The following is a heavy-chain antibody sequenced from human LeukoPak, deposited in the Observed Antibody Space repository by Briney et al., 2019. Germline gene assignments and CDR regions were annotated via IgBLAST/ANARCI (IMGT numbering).Heavy chain of an antibody. J-gene: IGHJ4*02. V-gene: IGHV3-21*01. CDR2: ISSSSSYI. CDR3: AREGGWYSSSSVYFDY. D-gene: IGHD6-6*01. Sequence: PGGSLRLSCAASGFIFNNYAMSWVRQAPGKGLEWVSSISSSSSYIYYADSVKGRFTISRDNAKNSLYLQMNSLRAEDTAVYYCAREGGWYSSSSVYFDYWGQGTLVTVSS. CDR1: GFIFNNYA.